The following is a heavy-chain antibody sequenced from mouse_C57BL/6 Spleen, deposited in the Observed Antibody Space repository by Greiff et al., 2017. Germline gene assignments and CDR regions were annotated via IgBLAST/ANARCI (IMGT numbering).Heavy chain of an antibody. D-gene: IGHD4-1*01. Sequence: VQLQQPGAELVMPGASVKLSCKASGYTFTSYWMHWVKQRPGQGLEWIGEIDPSDSYTNYNQKFKGKSTLTVDKSSSTAYMQLSSLTSEDSAVYYCAVTGHYWGQGTTLTVSS. V-gene: IGHV1-69*01. CDR1: GYTFTSYW. J-gene: IGHJ2*01. CDR3: AVTGHY. CDR2: IDPSDSYT.